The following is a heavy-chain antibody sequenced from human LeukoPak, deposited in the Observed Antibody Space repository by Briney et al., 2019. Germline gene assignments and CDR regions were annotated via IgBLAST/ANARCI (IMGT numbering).Heavy chain of an antibody. CDR3: ARGTSAGDY. CDR1: EFTFSSYS. J-gene: IGHJ4*02. V-gene: IGHV3-21*01. Sequence: PGRSLRLSCAASEFTFSSYSMNWVRQAPGKGLEWVSSISSSSNYIYYADSVKGRFTISRDNAKNSLYLQMNSVRAEDTAVYYCARGTSAGDYWGQGTLVTVSS. CDR2: ISSSSNYI.